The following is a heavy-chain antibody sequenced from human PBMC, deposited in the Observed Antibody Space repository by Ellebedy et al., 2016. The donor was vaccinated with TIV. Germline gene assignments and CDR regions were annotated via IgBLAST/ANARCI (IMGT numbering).Heavy chain of an antibody. CDR1: GFTFSSYA. CDR3: AKRNYYDSSGYTGFDY. CDR2: ILGSGGSI. J-gene: IGHJ4*02. V-gene: IGHV3-23*01. Sequence: GGSLRLSXAASGFTFSSYAMNWVRQAPGKGLEWASDILGSGGSIHYTDSVKGRFTISRDNSKNTLYLQMNSLRAEDTAVYFCAKRNYYDSSGYTGFDYWGQGTLVTVSS. D-gene: IGHD3-22*01.